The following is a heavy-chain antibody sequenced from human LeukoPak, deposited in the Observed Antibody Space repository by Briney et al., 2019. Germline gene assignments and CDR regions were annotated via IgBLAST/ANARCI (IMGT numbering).Heavy chain of an antibody. CDR2: IWYDGSNK. Sequence: GGSLRLSCAASGFTFSNYGMHRVRQAPGKGLEWVAVIWYDGSNKYYADSVKGRFTISRDNSKNTLYLQMNSLRAEDTAIYYCARGPSLICSSTTCYEGGFDPWGQGTLVTVSS. CDR3: ARGPSLICSSTTCYEGGFDP. CDR1: GFTFSNYG. V-gene: IGHV3-33*01. D-gene: IGHD2-2*01. J-gene: IGHJ5*02.